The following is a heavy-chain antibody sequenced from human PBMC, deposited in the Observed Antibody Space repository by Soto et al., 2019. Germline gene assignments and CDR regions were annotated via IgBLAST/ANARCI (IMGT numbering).Heavy chain of an antibody. CDR2: ISAYNGNT. D-gene: IGHD3-22*01. CDR1: GYILYSFG. Sequence: GPVKVSCKAPGYILYSFGVSWVRQGPGARLEGMGWISAYNGNTNYAQKLQGRVTMTTDTSTSTAYMELSRLRSDDTAVYYCASSLRGVDYYDSSGYYPLDYWGQGTLVTVSS. V-gene: IGHV1-18*01. J-gene: IGHJ4*02. CDR3: ASSLRGVDYYDSSGYYPLDY.